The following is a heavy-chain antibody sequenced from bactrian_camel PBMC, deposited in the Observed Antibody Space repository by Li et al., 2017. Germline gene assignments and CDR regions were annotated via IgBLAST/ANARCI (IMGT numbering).Heavy chain of an antibody. CDR2: IIRGDGRT. J-gene: IGHJ4*01. V-gene: IGHV3S63*01. CDR1: GYTDQSHS. CDR3: ARGYSGSWSD. Sequence: HVQLVESGGGSVQTGESLKLSCAVSGYTDQSHSMGWFRQVAGKEREGVAAIIRGDGRTYYADSVKGRFTISRDNAKNTVYLQMNSLKSEDTALYHCARGYSGSWSDWGQGTQVTVS. D-gene: IGHD3*01.